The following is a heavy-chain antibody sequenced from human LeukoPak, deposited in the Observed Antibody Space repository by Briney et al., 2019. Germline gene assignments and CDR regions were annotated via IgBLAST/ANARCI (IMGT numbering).Heavy chain of an antibody. CDR2: ISAYNGDT. D-gene: IGHD6-19*01. J-gene: IGHJ4*02. Sequence: ASVKVSCKASGYTFTNSGISWVRQAPGQGLEWMGWISAYNGDTNYAQKVQGRVTMTTDTSTSTAYTELRSLRSDDTAVYYCARDQSSGWRHFDYWGQGTLVTVSS. CDR3: ARDQSSGWRHFDY. V-gene: IGHV1-18*01. CDR1: GYTFTNSG.